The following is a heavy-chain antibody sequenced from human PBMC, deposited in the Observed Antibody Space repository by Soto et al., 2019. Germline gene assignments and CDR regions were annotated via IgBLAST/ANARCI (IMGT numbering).Heavy chain of an antibody. CDR3: ARDMPLRDFWSGKSPSYYYGMDV. Sequence: ASGKVSCKASGYTFTSYGISWVRQAPGQGLEWMGWISAYNGNTNYAQKLQGRVTMTTDTSTSTAYMELRSLRSDDTAVYYCARDMPLRDFWSGKSPSYYYGMDVWGQVTTVPVS. J-gene: IGHJ6*02. CDR2: ISAYNGNT. D-gene: IGHD3-3*01. CDR1: GYTFTSYG. V-gene: IGHV1-18*01.